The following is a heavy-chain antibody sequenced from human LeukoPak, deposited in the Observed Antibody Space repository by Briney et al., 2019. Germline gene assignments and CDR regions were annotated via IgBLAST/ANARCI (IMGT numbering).Heavy chain of an antibody. CDR2: ISWNSGSI. V-gene: IGHV3-9*01. Sequence: QSGGSLRLSCAASGFTFDDYAMHWVRQAPGKGLEWVSGISWNSGSIGYADSVKGRFTISRDNAKNSLYLQMNSLRAEDTAVYYCARGRSSSWYYFDYWGQGTLVTVSS. J-gene: IGHJ4*02. CDR1: GFTFDDYA. CDR3: ARGRSSSWYYFDY. D-gene: IGHD6-13*01.